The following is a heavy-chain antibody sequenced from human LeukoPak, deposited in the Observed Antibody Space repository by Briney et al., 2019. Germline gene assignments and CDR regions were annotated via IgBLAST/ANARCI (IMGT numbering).Heavy chain of an antibody. CDR2: IYYSGIT. D-gene: IGHD3-9*01. Sequence: PSETLSLTCTVSGGSINNNSYYWGWIRQPPGKGLEWIGSIYYSGITYYNPSLKSRVTISVDTSKNQFSLNLSSLTAADTAVYYCANSAYHIFLEYWGQGTLVTVSS. V-gene: IGHV4-39*07. CDR1: GGSINNNSYY. CDR3: ANSAYHIFLEY. J-gene: IGHJ4*02.